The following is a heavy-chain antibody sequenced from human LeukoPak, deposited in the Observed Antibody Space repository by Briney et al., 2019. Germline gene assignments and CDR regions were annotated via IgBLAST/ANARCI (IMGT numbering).Heavy chain of an antibody. D-gene: IGHD2-2*01. CDR3: AREKPESPYCSSTSCYGYMDV. V-gene: IGHV3-48*03. CDR2: ISSSGSTI. Sequence: PGRSLRLPCAASGFTFSSYEMNWVRQAPGKGLEWVSYISSSGSTIYYADSVKGRFTISRDNAENSLYLQMNSLRAEDTAVYYCAREKPESPYCSSTSCYGYMDVWGKGSTVTISS. J-gene: IGHJ6*03. CDR1: GFTFSSYE.